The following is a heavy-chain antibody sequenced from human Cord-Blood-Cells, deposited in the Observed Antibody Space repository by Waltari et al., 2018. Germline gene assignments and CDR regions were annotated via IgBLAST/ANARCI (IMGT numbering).Heavy chain of an antibody. CDR1: GGTFSSYA. J-gene: IGHJ3*02. CDR2: IILIFGTA. D-gene: IGHD3-10*01. V-gene: IGHV1-69*01. CDR3: ARDRYGSGSYGSFAFDI. Sequence: QVQLVQSGAEVKKPGSAVKVSCKASGGTFSSYAISWVRQAAGQGLEWMGGIILIFGTANYAQKFQGRVTITADESTSTAYMELSSLRSEDTAVYYCARDRYGSGSYGSFAFDIWGQGTMVTVSS.